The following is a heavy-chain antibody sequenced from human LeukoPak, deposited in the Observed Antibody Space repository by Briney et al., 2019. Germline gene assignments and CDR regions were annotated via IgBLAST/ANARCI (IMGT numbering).Heavy chain of an antibody. CDR1: GYTFTGYY. CDR3: ARDYYGSGSYYSYWFDP. V-gene: IGHV1-2*02. Sequence: ASVKVSCKASGYTFTGYYMHWVRQAPGQGLEWMGWNNPNSGGTNYAQKFQGRVTMTRDTSISTAYMELSRLRSDDTAVYYCARDYYGSGSYYSYWFDPWGQGTLVTVSS. J-gene: IGHJ5*02. D-gene: IGHD3-10*01. CDR2: NNPNSGGT.